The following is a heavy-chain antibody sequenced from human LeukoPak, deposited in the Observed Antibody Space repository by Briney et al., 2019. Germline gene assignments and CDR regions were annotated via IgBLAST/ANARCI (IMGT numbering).Heavy chain of an antibody. CDR2: IYHSGST. J-gene: IGHJ5*02. V-gene: IGHV4-61*08. CDR3: ARGQYQLFPALGGWFDP. D-gene: IGHD2-2*01. Sequence: PSETLSLTCTVSGGSISSGGYYWSWIRQPPGKGLEWIGYIYHSGSTNYNPSLKSRVTMSVDTSKNQFSLKLSSVTAADTAVYYCARGQYQLFPALGGWFDPWGQGTLVTVSS. CDR1: GGSISSGGYY.